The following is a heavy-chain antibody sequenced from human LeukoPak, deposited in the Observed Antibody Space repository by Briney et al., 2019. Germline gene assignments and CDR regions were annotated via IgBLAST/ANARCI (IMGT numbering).Heavy chain of an antibody. Sequence: GGSLRLSCAVSGFTFSNYWMSWVRQAPGKGLEWVANIKEDGSEKYYVDSVKGRFTISRDNAKNSLYLQMNSLRAEDTALYYCAKDFYYDSSGRFDYWGQGTLVTVSS. CDR2: IKEDGSEK. CDR3: AKDFYYDSSGRFDY. D-gene: IGHD3-22*01. CDR1: GFTFSNYW. V-gene: IGHV3-7*03. J-gene: IGHJ4*02.